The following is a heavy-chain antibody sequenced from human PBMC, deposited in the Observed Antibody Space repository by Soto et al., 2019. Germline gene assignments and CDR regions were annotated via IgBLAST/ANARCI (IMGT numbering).Heavy chain of an antibody. CDR1: GYTFTRYG. J-gene: IGHJ6*02. D-gene: IGHD2-15*01. CDR2: ISTYNDKP. V-gene: IGHV1-18*01. Sequence: QVQLVQSGAEVKKPGAAVKVSCKASGYTFTRYGISWVRQAPGQGLEWMGWISTYNDKPKYAQKFQGRVTMTTDTYTSTAYMELRSQTPDDTAVYYCAREGYCSSGSCALYHHDYFGMDVWGQGTTVTVSS. CDR3: AREGYCSSGSCALYHHDYFGMDV.